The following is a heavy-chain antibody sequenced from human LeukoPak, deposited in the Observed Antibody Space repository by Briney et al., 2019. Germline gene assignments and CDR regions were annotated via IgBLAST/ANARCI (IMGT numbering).Heavy chain of an antibody. CDR1: GGSISSSSYY. J-gene: IGHJ4*02. CDR3: ASSYRASIAESYFDY. CDR2: IYYSGST. D-gene: IGHD6-6*01. V-gene: IGHV4-39*07. Sequence: PSETLSLTCTVSGGSISSSSYYWGWIRQPPGKGLEWIGSIYYSGSTYYNPSLKSRVTISVDTSKNQFSLKLSSVTAADTAVYYCASSYRASIAESYFDYWGQGTLVTVSS.